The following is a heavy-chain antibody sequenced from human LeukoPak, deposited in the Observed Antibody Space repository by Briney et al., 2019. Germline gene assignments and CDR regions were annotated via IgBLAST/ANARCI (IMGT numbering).Heavy chain of an antibody. CDR3: ARHNYCSSTSCYSP. CDR2: IYYNGST. J-gene: IGHJ5*02. V-gene: IGHV4-30-4*08. Sequence: PSETLSLTCTVSGGSISSGDYYWSWIRQPPGKGLEWIGYIYYNGSTYYNPSLKSRVTISVDTSKNQFSLKLSSVTAADTAVYYCARHNYCSSTSCYSPWGQGTLVTVSS. D-gene: IGHD2-2*01. CDR1: GGSISSGDYY.